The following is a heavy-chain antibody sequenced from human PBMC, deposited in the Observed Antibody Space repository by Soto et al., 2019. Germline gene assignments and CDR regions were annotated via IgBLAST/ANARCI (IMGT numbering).Heavy chain of an antibody. Sequence: PGGSLRLSCAASGFTFDDYAMHWVRQAPGKGLEWVSGISWNSGSIGYADSVKGRFTISRDNAKNSLYLQMNSLRAEDTAVYYCARSPYYDSSGYHPGWFDPWGQGTLVTVSS. V-gene: IGHV3-9*01. D-gene: IGHD3-22*01. J-gene: IGHJ5*02. CDR1: GFTFDDYA. CDR3: ARSPYYDSSGYHPGWFDP. CDR2: ISWNSGSI.